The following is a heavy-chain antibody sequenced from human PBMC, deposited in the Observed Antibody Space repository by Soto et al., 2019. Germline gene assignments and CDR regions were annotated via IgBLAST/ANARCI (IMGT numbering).Heavy chain of an antibody. D-gene: IGHD2-15*01. CDR2: ISGSGGST. J-gene: IGHJ4*02. CDR3: AKDGIAVIAALPFDS. V-gene: IGHV3-23*01. Sequence: GGSLRLSCAASGFTFSSYAMSWVRQAPGKGLEWVSAISGSGGSTYYADSVKGRFTISRDNSKNTLYLQMNSLRAEDTAVYYCAKDGIAVIAALPFDSWGQGTLVTVSS. CDR1: GFTFSSYA.